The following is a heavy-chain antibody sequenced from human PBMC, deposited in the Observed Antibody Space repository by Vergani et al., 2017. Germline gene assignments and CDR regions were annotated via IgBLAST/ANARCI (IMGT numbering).Heavy chain of an antibody. CDR3: ATIGYRRWGYYFDC. CDR1: GGSISSGDHC. Sequence: QVQLQESGPGVVKPSQTLSLTCAVSGGSISSGDHCWTWIRQRPGKGLEWIGYIFYSGTTYDNPSLRSRLTISVDTSQNQFSLKLRSVTAADTAVYYCATIGYRRWGYYFDCWGQGILVTVSS. V-gene: IGHV4-31*11. CDR2: IFYSGTT. J-gene: IGHJ4*02. D-gene: IGHD2-2*02.